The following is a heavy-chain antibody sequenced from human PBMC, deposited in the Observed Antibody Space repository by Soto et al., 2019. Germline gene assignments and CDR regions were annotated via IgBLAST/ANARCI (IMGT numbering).Heavy chain of an antibody. J-gene: IGHJ5*02. CDR3: ARDRSTYGGGGTGEVKENWFDP. D-gene: IGHD2-2*01. V-gene: IGHV4-38-2*02. Sequence: SETLSLTCAVSGYSISSGNYWAWIRQPPGRGLEWIGSLYHIGSTHYNTSLKSRVTISVDTSKNHFSLELSSVTAADTAVYYCARDRSTYGGGGTGEVKENWFDPWGQGALVTVSS. CDR2: LYHIGST. CDR1: GYSISSGNY.